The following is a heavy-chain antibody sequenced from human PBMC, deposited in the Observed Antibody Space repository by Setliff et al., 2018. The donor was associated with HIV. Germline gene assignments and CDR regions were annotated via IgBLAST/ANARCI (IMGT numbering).Heavy chain of an antibody. CDR1: GGSFSSYY. CDR3: ARGLNAYGSGSYLPLGY. Sequence: PSETLSLTCTVSGGSFSSYYWRWIRQPAGKGLEWIGRIYTSGSTNYNPSLKSRVTMSGDTSKNQFSLRLSSATAADTAVYYCARGLNAYGSGSYLPLGYWGQGTLVTVSS. D-gene: IGHD3-10*01. V-gene: IGHV4-4*07. CDR2: IYTSGST. J-gene: IGHJ4*02.